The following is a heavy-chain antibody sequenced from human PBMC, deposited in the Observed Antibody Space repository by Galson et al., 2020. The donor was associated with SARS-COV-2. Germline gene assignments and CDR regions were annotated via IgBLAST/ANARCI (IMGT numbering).Heavy chain of an antibody. Sequence: SETLSLTCTVSGGSISNYSWSWIRQPAGKGLEWIGRVYPSGTTNYNPSLNSRVTMSVDTSRSQFSLKLKSVSAADTAVYFCVRDRGAYYFDYWGQGALVTV. J-gene: IGHJ4*02. CDR3: VRDRGAYYFDY. V-gene: IGHV4-4*07. CDR1: GGSISNYS. CDR2: VYPSGTT. D-gene: IGHD3-10*01.